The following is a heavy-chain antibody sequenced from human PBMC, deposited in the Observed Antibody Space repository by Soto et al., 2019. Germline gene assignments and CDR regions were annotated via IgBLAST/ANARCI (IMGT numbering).Heavy chain of an antibody. Sequence: GGSLRLSCAASGFTFSSYAMSWVRQAPGKGLEWVSAISGSGGSTYYADSVKGRFTISRDNSKNTLYLQMNSLRAEDTAVYYCAKDLGYYDFWSGYHYWGQGTLVTVSS. J-gene: IGHJ4*02. D-gene: IGHD3-3*01. CDR3: AKDLGYYDFWSGYHY. CDR1: GFTFSSYA. V-gene: IGHV3-23*01. CDR2: ISGSGGST.